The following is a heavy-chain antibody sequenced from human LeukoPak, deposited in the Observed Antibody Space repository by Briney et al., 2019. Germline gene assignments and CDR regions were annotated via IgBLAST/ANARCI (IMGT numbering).Heavy chain of an antibody. V-gene: IGHV3-7*01. CDR2: INQDGSEK. D-gene: IGHD3-22*01. CDR1: GFTFSSYL. CDR3: ARPYYDSSGSHFDY. Sequence: GGSLRLSCAASGFTFSSYLMSWVRQARGRGLEGVANINQDGSEKYYVVSVKGRFTISRDNATNSLYLQMNSLRAEDTDVYYCARPYYDSSGSHFDYWGQGTMVTVSS. J-gene: IGHJ4*02.